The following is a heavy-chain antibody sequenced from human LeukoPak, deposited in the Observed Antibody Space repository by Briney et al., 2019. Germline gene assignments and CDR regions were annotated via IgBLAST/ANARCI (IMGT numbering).Heavy chain of an antibody. CDR3: AKEYSSSWYPNYYYGMDV. CDR1: GFTFSSYG. Sequence: PGGSLRLSCAASGFTFSSYGMHWVRQAPGKGLEWVAVISYDGSNKYYADSVKGRFTISRDNSKNTLYLQMNSLRAEDTAVYYCAKEYSSSWYPNYYYGMDVWGQGTTVTVS. J-gene: IGHJ6*02. CDR2: ISYDGSNK. V-gene: IGHV3-30*18. D-gene: IGHD6-13*01.